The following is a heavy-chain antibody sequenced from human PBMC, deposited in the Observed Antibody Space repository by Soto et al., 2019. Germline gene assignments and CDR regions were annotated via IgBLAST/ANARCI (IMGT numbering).Heavy chain of an antibody. CDR2: IYYSGNT. CDR1: GGSVSSGDYY. D-gene: IGHD5-18*01. V-gene: IGHV4-61*08. CDR3: ARIPVDTSMIYWLDP. Sequence: SETLSLTCTVSGGSVSSGDYYWSWIRQPPGKGLEWIGYIYYSGNTNYNPSLKSRVIISVDTSKNLFSLKLTSVTAADTAVYYCARIPVDTSMIYWLDPWGQGTLVTAPQ. J-gene: IGHJ5*02.